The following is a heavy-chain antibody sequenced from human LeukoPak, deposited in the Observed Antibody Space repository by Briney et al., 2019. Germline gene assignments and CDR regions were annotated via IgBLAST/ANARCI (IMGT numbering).Heavy chain of an antibody. D-gene: IGHD2-2*01. CDR3: GRRGLLVPAS. V-gene: IGHV4-39*01. J-gene: IGHJ5*02. CDR2: IYYDGST. Sequence: SETLSLTCTVSGDFFISSSNYWVWIRQPPGKGLEWVGSIYYDGSTYYNSALKSRAPIFADTSKSQFSLRLNSVIAADTAVYYCGRRGLLVPASWGQGTLVTVSS. CDR1: GDFFISSSNY.